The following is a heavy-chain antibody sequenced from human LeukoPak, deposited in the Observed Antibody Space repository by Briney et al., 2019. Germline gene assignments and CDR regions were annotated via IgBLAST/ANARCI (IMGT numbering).Heavy chain of an antibody. Sequence: SETLSLTCTVSGGSISSSSYYWGWIRQPPGKGLEWIGSIYYSGSTYYNPSLKSRVPISVDTSKNQFSLKLSSVTAADTAVYYCARDRDDDPNSSWYRSGLNWFDPWGQGTLVTVSS. CDR3: ARDRDDDPNSSWYRSGLNWFDP. V-gene: IGHV4-39*07. CDR2: IYYSGST. J-gene: IGHJ5*02. CDR1: GGSISSSSYY. D-gene: IGHD6-13*01.